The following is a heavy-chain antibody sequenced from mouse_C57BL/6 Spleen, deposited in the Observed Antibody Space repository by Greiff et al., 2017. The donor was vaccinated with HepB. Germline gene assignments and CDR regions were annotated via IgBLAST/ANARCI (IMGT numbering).Heavy chain of an antibody. Sequence: QVQLQQPGAELVKPGASVKMSCKASGYTFTSYWITWVKQRPGQGLEWIGDIYPGSGSTNYNEKFKSEATLTVDTSSSTAYMQLSSLTSEDSAVYYCARGNPYYAMDYWGQGTSVTVSS. V-gene: IGHV1-55*01. CDR3: ARGNPYYAMDY. CDR2: IYPGSGST. J-gene: IGHJ4*01. CDR1: GYTFTSYW.